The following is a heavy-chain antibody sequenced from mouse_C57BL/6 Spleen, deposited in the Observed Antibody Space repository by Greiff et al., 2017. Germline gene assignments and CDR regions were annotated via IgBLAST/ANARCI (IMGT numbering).Heavy chain of an antibody. CDR3: AIDATNYGYDGDY. Sequence: VQLQQPGAELVKPGASVKVSCKASGYTFTSYWMHWVQQRPGQGLEWIGRIHPSDSDTNYNQKFKGKATLTVDKSSSTAYMQHSSLTSEDSAVYYCAIDATNYGYDGDYWGQGTTLTVSS. V-gene: IGHV1-74*01. D-gene: IGHD2-2*01. CDR2: IHPSDSDT. CDR1: GYTFTSYW. J-gene: IGHJ2*01.